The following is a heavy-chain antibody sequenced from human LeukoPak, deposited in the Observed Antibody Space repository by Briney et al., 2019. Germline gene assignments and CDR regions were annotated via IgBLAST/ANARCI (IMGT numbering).Heavy chain of an antibody. CDR3: ARDRVTVTTSDAFDI. D-gene: IGHD4-17*01. Sequence: SQTLSLTCTVSGGSISSSSYYWGWIRQPPGKGLEWIGSIYYSGSTYYNPSLKSRVTISVDTSKNQFSLKLSSVTAADTAVYYCARDRVTVTTSDAFDIWGQGTMVTVSS. CDR2: IYYSGST. J-gene: IGHJ3*02. V-gene: IGHV4-39*07. CDR1: GGSISSSSYY.